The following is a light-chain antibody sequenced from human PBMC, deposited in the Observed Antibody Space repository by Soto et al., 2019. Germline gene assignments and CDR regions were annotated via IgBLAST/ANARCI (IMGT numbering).Light chain of an antibody. CDR3: QQRTNWLT. CDR2: DAS. V-gene: IGKV3-11*01. CDR1: QNVSTY. J-gene: IGKJ3*01. Sequence: EIVLTQSPATLSLSPGERATLSCRASQNVSTYLAWYQQKPGQAPRLLIYDASNRATGIPARFSGSGSGTDFTLTISSLEPEDFAGYYCQQRTNWLTCGPGTKVDIK.